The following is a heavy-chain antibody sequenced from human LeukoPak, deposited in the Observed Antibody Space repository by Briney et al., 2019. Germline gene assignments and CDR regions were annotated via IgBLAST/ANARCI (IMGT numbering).Heavy chain of an antibody. Sequence: PGGSLRLSCAASGFTFSSYAMSWVRQAPGKGLEWVSAISGSGGSTYYADSVKGRFTISRDNSKNTMYLQMNSLRAEDTAVYYCAKERGYSYGYHSSSWYNYFEYWGQGTLVTVSS. V-gene: IGHV3-23*01. J-gene: IGHJ4*02. CDR1: GFTFSSYA. CDR2: ISGSGGST. CDR3: AKERGYSYGYHSSSWYNYFEY. D-gene: IGHD6-13*01.